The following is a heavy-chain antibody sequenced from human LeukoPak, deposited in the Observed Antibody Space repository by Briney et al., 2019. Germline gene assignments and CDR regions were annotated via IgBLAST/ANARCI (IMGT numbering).Heavy chain of an antibody. CDR3: ANLLEYFPQGVSPARS. CDR2: VYYNGNT. J-gene: IGHJ5*02. V-gene: IGHV4-39*01. Sequence: SETLSLTCTVSGGSVSSSDYYWGWIRQPPGKGLEWIGSVYYNGNTYYNPSLKSRVTMSVDTSKNQFSLKLTSVTAADTAVYYWANLLEYFPQGVSPARSWGREPLVT. D-gene: IGHD2/OR15-2a*01. CDR1: GGSVSSSDYY.